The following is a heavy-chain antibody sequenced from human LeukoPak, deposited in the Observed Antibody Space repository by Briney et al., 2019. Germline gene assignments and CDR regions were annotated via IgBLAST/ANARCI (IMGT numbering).Heavy chain of an antibody. Sequence: GRSLRLSCATSGFTFSNFWMSWVRQAPGKGLEWVANIRQYGSEIYYMASVKGRFTISRDNAKNSMYWQMNSLRTEETAVYYCANGDGFDYWGQGTLVTVSS. J-gene: IGHJ4*02. D-gene: IGHD5-24*01. CDR1: GFTFSNFW. CDR2: IRQYGSEI. CDR3: ANGDGFDY. V-gene: IGHV3-7*01.